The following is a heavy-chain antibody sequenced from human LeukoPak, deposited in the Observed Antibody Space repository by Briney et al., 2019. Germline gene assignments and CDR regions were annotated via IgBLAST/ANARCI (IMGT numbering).Heavy chain of an antibody. CDR2: INPNSGGT. Sequence: APVKVSCKASGYTFSGYYMRWVRQAPGQGLEWMGWINPNSGGTNYAQKFQGRVTMTRDTSISTAYMELGRLRSDDTAVYYCARDREYDSSGYYSGAFDIWGQGTMVTVSS. V-gene: IGHV1-2*02. J-gene: IGHJ3*02. CDR3: ARDREYDSSGYYSGAFDI. D-gene: IGHD3-22*01. CDR1: GYTFSGYY.